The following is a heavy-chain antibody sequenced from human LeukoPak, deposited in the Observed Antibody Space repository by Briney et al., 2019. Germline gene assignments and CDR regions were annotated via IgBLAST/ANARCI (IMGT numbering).Heavy chain of an antibody. CDR2: INHSGST. J-gene: IGHJ6*03. CDR3: ARARGYYYYYMDV. CDR1: GGSISNYY. V-gene: IGHV4-34*01. Sequence: SETLSLTCTVSGGSISNYYWSWIRQPPGKGLEWIGEINHSGSTNYNPSLKSRVTISVDTSKNQFSLKLSSVTAADTAVYYCARARGYYYYYMDVWGKGTTVTVSS.